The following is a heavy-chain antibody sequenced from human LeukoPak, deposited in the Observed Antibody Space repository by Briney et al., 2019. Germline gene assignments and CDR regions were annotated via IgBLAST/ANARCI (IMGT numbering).Heavy chain of an antibody. D-gene: IGHD4-11*01. CDR2: IYYSGST. Sequence: PSETLSLTCTVSGGSISSYYWTWIRQPPGKGLEWIGYIYYSGSTNYNPSLKSRVTISVDTSKNQFSLKLSSVTAADTAVYYCARNTQYSNSPHFDYWGQGTLVTVSS. CDR1: GGSISSYY. V-gene: IGHV4-59*08. CDR3: ARNTQYSNSPHFDY. J-gene: IGHJ4*02.